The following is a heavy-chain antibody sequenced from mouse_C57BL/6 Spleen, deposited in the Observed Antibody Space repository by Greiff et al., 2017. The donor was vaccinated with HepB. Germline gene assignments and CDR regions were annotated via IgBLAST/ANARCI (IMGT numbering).Heavy chain of an antibody. CDR2: IYPGSGST. V-gene: IGHV1-55*01. CDR3: ARETGGYFDV. CDR1: GYTFTSYW. J-gene: IGHJ1*03. Sequence: QVQLKQPGAELVKPGASVKMSCKASGYTFTSYWITWVKQRPGQGLEWIGDIYPGSGSTNYNEKFKSKATLTVDTSSSTAYMQLSSLTSEDSAVYYCARETGGYFDVWGTGTTVTVSS.